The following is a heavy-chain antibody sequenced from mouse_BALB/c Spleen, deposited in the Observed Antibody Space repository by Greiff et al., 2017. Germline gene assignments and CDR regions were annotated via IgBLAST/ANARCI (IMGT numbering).Heavy chain of an antibody. CDR1: GYAFTNYL. CDR2: INPGSGGT. D-gene: IGHD3-2*01. CDR3: ARGGTARALYWFAY. J-gene: IGHJ3*01. Sequence: QVQLQQSGAELVRPGTSVKVSCKASGYAFTNYLIEWVKQRPGQGLEWIGVINPGSGGTNYNEKFKGKATLTADKSSSTAYMQLSSLTSDDSAVYFCARGGTARALYWFAYWGQGTLVTVSA. V-gene: IGHV1-54*01.